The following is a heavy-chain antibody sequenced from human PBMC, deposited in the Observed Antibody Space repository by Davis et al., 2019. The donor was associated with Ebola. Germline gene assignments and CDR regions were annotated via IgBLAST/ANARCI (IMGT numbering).Heavy chain of an antibody. J-gene: IGHJ5*02. CDR1: GFTFSSYA. Sequence: GSLRLSCAASGFTFSSYAMHWVRQAPGKGLEWIGEINDRGSTNYNPSLKSRVTISVDTSKNQFSLKLRSVTAADTAVYYCARQGWSGYSLRHWLDPWGRGTLVTVSS. CDR2: INDRGST. V-gene: IGHV4-34*01. CDR3: ARQGWSGYSLRHWLDP. D-gene: IGHD3-3*01.